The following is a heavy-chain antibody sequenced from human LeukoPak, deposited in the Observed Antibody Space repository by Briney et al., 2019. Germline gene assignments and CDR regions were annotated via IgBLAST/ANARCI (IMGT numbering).Heavy chain of an antibody. CDR2: ISSSSSYI. V-gene: IGHV3-21*01. D-gene: IGHD5-18*01. J-gene: IGHJ6*02. CDR3: ARDLTPDTAMVTPGLYYYYGMDV. CDR1: GFTFSSYS. Sequence: PGGSLRLSCAASGFTFSSYSMNWVRQAPGKGLEWVSSISSSSSYIYYADSVKGRFTISRDNAKNSLYLQMNSLRAEDTAVYYCARDLTPDTAMVTPGLYYYYGMDVWGQGTTVTVSS.